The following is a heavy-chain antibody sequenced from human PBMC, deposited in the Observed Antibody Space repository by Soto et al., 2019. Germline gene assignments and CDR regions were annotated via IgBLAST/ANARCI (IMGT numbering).Heavy chain of an antibody. CDR1: GFTFSSYA. CDR3: AKDYSSSSNYYYYYMDV. CDR2: ISGSGGST. J-gene: IGHJ6*03. Sequence: GGSLRLSCAASGFTFSSYAMSWVRQAPGKGLEWVSAISGSGGSTYYADSVKGRFTISRDNSKNTLYLQMNSLRAEDTAVYYCAKDYSSSSNYYYYYMDVWGKGTTVTVSS. V-gene: IGHV3-23*01. D-gene: IGHD6-6*01.